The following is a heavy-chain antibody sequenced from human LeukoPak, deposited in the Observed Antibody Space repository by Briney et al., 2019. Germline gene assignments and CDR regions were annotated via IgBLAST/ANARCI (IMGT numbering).Heavy chain of an antibody. V-gene: IGHV4-39*01. Sequence: SETLSLTCTVSGGSISSSSYYWGWVRQPPGKGLEWIANIYYSGSTYYSPSLRSRVTISVDTSKNQFSLMLTSVTAADTAVYYCARHASVSGNWPRPLDYWGQGSLVTVSS. D-gene: IGHD3-3*01. CDR1: GGSISSSSYY. CDR2: IYYSGST. J-gene: IGHJ4*02. CDR3: ARHASVSGNWPRPLDY.